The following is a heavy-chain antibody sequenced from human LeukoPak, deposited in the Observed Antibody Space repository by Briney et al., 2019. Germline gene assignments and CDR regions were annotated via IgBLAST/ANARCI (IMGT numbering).Heavy chain of an antibody. J-gene: IGHJ4*02. V-gene: IGHV3-7*01. CDR3: ASGYNSDS. CDR1: GFTFNKYW. Sequence: GGSLRLSCAASGFTFNKYWMTWVRQAPGKGLEWVANIEEDGSEKNYVDSVKGQFTISRDNAKNSLYLQMNSLRVEDTAVYYCASGYNSDSWGQGTLVIVSS. D-gene: IGHD1-20*01. CDR2: IEEDGSEK.